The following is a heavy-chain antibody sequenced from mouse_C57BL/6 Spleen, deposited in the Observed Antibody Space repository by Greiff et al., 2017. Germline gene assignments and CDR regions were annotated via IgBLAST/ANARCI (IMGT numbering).Heavy chain of an antibody. CDR1: GFTFSSYA. CDR3: TRDGGTGYFDY. D-gene: IGHD2-3*01. V-gene: IGHV5-9-1*02. CDR2: ISSGGDYI. Sequence: EVKVVESGEGLVKPGGSLKLSCAASGFTFSSYAMSWVRQTPEKRLEWVAYISSGGDYIYYADTVKGRFTISRDNARNTLYLQMSSLKSEDTAMYYCTRDGGTGYFDYWGQGTTLTVSS. J-gene: IGHJ2*01.